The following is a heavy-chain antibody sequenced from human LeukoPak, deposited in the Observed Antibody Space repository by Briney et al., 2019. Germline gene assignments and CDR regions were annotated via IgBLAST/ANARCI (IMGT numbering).Heavy chain of an antibody. Sequence: ASVKVSCKASGGTFSSYAISWVRQAPGQGLEWMGGIIPIFGTANYAQKLQGRVTMTTDTSTSTAYMELRSLRSDDTAVYYCARAPATYYYDSSVGNWFDPWGQGTLVTVSS. CDR1: GGTFSSYA. CDR3: ARAPATYYYDSSVGNWFDP. D-gene: IGHD3-22*01. J-gene: IGHJ5*02. CDR2: IIPIFGTA. V-gene: IGHV1-69*05.